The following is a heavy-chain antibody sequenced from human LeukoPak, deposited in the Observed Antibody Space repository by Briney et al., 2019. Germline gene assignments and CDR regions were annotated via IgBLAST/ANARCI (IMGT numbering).Heavy chain of an antibody. CDR2: INPNSGGT. Sequence: ASVEVSCKASGYTFTGYYMHWVRQAPGQGLEWMGWINPNSGGTNYAQKSQGRVTMTRDTSISTAYMELSRLRSDDTAVYYCARDQHIVVVPAAIGYYYYYMDVWGKGTTVTVSS. J-gene: IGHJ6*03. V-gene: IGHV1-2*02. D-gene: IGHD2-2*02. CDR1: GYTFTGYY. CDR3: ARDQHIVVVPAAIGYYYYYMDV.